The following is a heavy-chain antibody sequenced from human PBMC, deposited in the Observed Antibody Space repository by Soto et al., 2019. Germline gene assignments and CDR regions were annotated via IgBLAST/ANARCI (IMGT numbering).Heavy chain of an antibody. J-gene: IGHJ4*02. CDR1: GFTFSSYG. CDR2: ISYDGSNK. CDR3: AKDHFRSYYDFWSAMYYFDY. D-gene: IGHD3-3*01. Sequence: GGSLRLSCAASGFTFSSYGMHWVRQAPGKGLEWVAVISYDGSNKYYADSVKGRFTISRDNPKNTLYLQMNSLRAEDTAVYYCAKDHFRSYYDFWSAMYYFDYWGQGT. V-gene: IGHV3-30*18.